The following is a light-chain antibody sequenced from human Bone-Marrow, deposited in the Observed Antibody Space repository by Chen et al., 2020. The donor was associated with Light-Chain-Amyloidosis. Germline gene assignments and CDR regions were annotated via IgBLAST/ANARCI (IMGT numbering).Light chain of an antibody. Sequence: SALTQPASVSGSPGPSLTISCTGTSSDVGGYHYVSWYHQHPGKAPKLIIYDVSNRPSGVSNRFSGSKSGNTASLTISGLQAEDEADYYCSSYTSSSTRVFGGGTKLTVL. V-gene: IGLV2-14*01. J-gene: IGLJ3*02. CDR2: DVS. CDR3: SSYTSSSTRV. CDR1: SSDVGGYHY.